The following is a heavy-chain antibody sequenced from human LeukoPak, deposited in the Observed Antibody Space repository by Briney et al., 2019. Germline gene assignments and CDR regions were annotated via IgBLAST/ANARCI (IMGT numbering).Heavy chain of an antibody. Sequence: GASVKVSCKASGYTFTSYGISWVRQAPGQGLEWMGWISAYNGNTNYAQKLRGRVTMTTDTSTSTAYMELRSLRSDDTAVYYCARSADYDSSGYYYDSDYWGQGTLVTVSS. J-gene: IGHJ4*02. D-gene: IGHD3-22*01. CDR3: ARSADYDSSGYYYDSDY. CDR2: ISAYNGNT. CDR1: GYTFTSYG. V-gene: IGHV1-18*01.